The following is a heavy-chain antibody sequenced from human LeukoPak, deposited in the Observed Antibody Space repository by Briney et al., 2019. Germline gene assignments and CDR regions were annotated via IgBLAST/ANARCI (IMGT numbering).Heavy chain of an antibody. CDR1: GYSFTSYW. CDR3: ARHGTRPYDILTGYYY. Sequence: GESLKISCKGSGYSFTSYWIGWVRQMPGKGLEWMGIIYPGDSDTRYSPSFQGQVTISADKSISTAYLQWSSLKASDTATYYCARHGTRPYDILTGYYYWGQGTLVTVSS. J-gene: IGHJ4*02. V-gene: IGHV5-51*01. D-gene: IGHD3-9*01. CDR2: IYPGDSDT.